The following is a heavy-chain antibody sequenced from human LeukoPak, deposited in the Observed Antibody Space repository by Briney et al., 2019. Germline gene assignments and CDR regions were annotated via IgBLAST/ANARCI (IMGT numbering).Heavy chain of an antibody. CDR1: GYSISSGYY. Sequence: PSETLSLTCTVSGYSISSGYYWGWIRQPPGKGLEWIGSIYHSGSTYYNPSLKSRVTISVDTSKNQSSLKLSSVTAADTAVYYCASRVAVAAPFGYWGQGTLVTVSS. J-gene: IGHJ4*02. CDR3: ASRVAVAAPFGY. D-gene: IGHD6-19*01. V-gene: IGHV4-38-2*02. CDR2: IYHSGST.